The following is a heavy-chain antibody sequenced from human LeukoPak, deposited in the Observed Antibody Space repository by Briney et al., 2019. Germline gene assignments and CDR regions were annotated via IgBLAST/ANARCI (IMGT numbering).Heavy chain of an antibody. CDR3: TRGRNSNYYDSSGYYPY. CDR2: IGTLGDT. V-gene: IGHV3-13*01. CDR1: GFTFSIYD. J-gene: IGHJ4*02. Sequence: PGGSLRLSCAASGFTFSIYDMHWVRQATGKGLEWVSAIGTLGDTDYPDSVKGRFTISRENAKNSLYLQMNNVRAGDTAVYYCTRGRNSNYYDSSGYYPYWGQGTLVTVSS. D-gene: IGHD3-22*01.